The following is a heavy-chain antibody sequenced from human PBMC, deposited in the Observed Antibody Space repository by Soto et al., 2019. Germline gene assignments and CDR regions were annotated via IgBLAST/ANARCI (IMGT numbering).Heavy chain of an antibody. Sequence: EVQLLESGGGLVQPGGSLRLSCVGSGFTFVNYAMNWVRQIPGKGVEWVSTISGGGDRTCDADTVEGRFTISRDNSKNTVNLQMNSLRADDTAVYYCARKVLGSTSRPDWWYFDLWGRGTLVTVSS. J-gene: IGHJ2*01. CDR2: ISGGGDRT. CDR1: GFTFVNYA. CDR3: ARKVLGSTSRPDWWYFDL. D-gene: IGHD2-2*01. V-gene: IGHV3-23*01.